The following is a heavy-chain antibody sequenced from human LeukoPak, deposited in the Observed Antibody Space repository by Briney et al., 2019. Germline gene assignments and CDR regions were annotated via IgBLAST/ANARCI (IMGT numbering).Heavy chain of an antibody. CDR2: IYYSGST. CDR1: GGSINNSY. CDR3: ARLSSLANIAARGRTWLDP. D-gene: IGHD6-6*01. V-gene: IGHV4-59*01. J-gene: IGHJ5*02. Sequence: SETLSLTCTVSGGSINNSYWTWIRQPPGKGLEWIGHIYYSGSTNYSPSLKSRVTISVDTSKNQFSLKLSSVTAADTAVYYCARLSSLANIAARGRTWLDPWGQGPLVTVPS.